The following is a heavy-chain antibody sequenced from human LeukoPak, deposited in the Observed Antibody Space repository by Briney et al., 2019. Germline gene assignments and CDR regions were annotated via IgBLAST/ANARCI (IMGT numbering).Heavy chain of an antibody. CDR2: LSNRGRNT. CDR1: GFTFSSYA. J-gene: IGHJ4*02. CDR3: AAAERLGTRRRYYFDY. D-gene: IGHD3-16*01. V-gene: IGHV3-23*01. Sequence: GGSLRLSCAASGFTFSSYAMSWVRQAPGKGLEWVSALSNRGRNTYYADSVKGRFTISRDNSKNTLYLQMSSLRAEDTAVYYCAAAERLGTRRRYYFDYWGQGTLVTVSS.